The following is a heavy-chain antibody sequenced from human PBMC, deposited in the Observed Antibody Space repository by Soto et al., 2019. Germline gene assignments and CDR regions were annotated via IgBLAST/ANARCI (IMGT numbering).Heavy chain of an antibody. D-gene: IGHD5-18*01. CDR2: IYSGGST. J-gene: IGHJ4*02. Sequence: GGSLRLSCAASGFTVSSNYMSWVRQAPGKGLEWVSVIYSGGSTYYADSVKGRFTISRHNSKNTLYLQMNSLRAEDTAVYYCAKARGKYSYGFTRAPFDYWGQGTLVTVSS. V-gene: IGHV3-53*04. CDR3: AKARGKYSYGFTRAPFDY. CDR1: GFTVSSNY.